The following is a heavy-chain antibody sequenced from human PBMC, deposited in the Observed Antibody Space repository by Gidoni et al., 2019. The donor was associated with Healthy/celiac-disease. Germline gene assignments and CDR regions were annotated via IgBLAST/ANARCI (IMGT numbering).Heavy chain of an antibody. J-gene: IGHJ4*02. CDR2: ISGSGGST. Sequence: EVQLLESVVGFVQPGGSMRLSCAASGFTFSSYAMSWVRQAPGKGLEWVSAISGSGGSTYYADAVKGRFTISRDNSKNTLYLQMNSLRAEDTAVYYCAKVGGDYLPFDYWGQGTLVTVSS. V-gene: IGHV3-23*01. CDR3: AKVGGDYLPFDY. D-gene: IGHD4-17*01. CDR1: GFTFSSYA.